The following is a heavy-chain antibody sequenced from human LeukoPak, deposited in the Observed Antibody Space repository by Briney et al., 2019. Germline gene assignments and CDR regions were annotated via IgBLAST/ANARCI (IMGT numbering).Heavy chain of an antibody. V-gene: IGHV3-30*04. CDR3: ASTINHPFDY. D-gene: IGHD1-14*01. CDR2: VSYDGNNK. Sequence: PGGSLRLSCAASGFTFSNSAVLWVRLAPGQGLEWVATVSYDGNNKYYADSVKGRFTISRDNSKNTLYLQMNSLRAEDTAVYYCASTINHPFDYWGQGTLVTVPS. J-gene: IGHJ4*02. CDR1: GFTFSNSA.